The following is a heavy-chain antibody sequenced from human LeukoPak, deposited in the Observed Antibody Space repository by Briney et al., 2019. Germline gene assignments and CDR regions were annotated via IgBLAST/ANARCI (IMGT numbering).Heavy chain of an antibody. CDR2: AFYSGTT. CDR3: ARIYCSGGTCLFDY. Sequence: PSETLSLTCTVSGGSFSSGAYYWSWIRQPPGKGLEWIGYAFYSGTTKYNPSLKSRVTISVDTSKNQFSLKLSSVTAADTAVYYCARIYCSGGTCLFDYWGQGTLVTVSS. CDR1: GGSFSSGAYY. V-gene: IGHV4-61*08. D-gene: IGHD2-15*01. J-gene: IGHJ4*02.